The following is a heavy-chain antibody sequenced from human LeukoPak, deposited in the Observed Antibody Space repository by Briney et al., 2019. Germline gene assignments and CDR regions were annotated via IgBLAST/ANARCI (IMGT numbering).Heavy chain of an antibody. D-gene: IGHD3-9*01. J-gene: IGHJ4*02. CDR1: GFTVSSNY. Sequence: GGSLRLSCAASGFTVSSNYMSWVRQAPGKGLEWVSVIYSGGSTYYADSVKGRFTISRDNAKNSLYLQMNSLRAEDTAIYYCARDLDWGRLDYWGQGTLVTVSS. V-gene: IGHV3-53*01. CDR2: IYSGGST. CDR3: ARDLDWGRLDY.